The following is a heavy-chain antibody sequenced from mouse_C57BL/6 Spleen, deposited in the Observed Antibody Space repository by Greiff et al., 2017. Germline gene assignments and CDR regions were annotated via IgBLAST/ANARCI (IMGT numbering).Heavy chain of an antibody. D-gene: IGHD1-1*01. J-gene: IGHJ2*01. CDR2: IYPGSGST. CDR1: GYTFTSYW. V-gene: IGHV1-55*01. CDR3: ARGNYYYGSGGYFDY. Sequence: QVQLKQPGAELVKPGASVKLSCKASGYTFTSYWITWVKQRPGQGLEWIGDIYPGSGSTNYHEKFKGKATLTVDTSSSTAYMQLSSLTSEDSAVYYWARGNYYYGSGGYFDYWGQGTTLTVSS.